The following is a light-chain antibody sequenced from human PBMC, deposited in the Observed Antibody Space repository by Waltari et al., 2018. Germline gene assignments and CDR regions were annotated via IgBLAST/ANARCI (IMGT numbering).Light chain of an antibody. CDR1: QSIGKY. CDR3: QNHERLPAT. J-gene: IGKJ1*01. CDR2: AAS. V-gene: IGKV3-20*01. Sequence: EVVLTQSPGTLSLSPGERATLSCRASQSIGKYLVWYQQRPGQAPRLLIYAASTRATGIPDRLSGSGYGTDFSLTIIRLEPEDFAVYYCQNHERLPATFGQGTKVEIK.